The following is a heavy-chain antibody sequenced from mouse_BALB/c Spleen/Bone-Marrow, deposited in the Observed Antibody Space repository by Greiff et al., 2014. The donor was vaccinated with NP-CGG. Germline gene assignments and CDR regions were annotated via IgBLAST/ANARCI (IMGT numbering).Heavy chain of an antibody. CDR2: INPYNDGT. D-gene: IGHD2-2*01. CDR3: ARSLYGFDWYFDV. V-gene: IGHV1-14*01. CDR1: GYTFTSYV. J-gene: IGHJ1*01. Sequence: VQLKQSGPELVKLGASVKMSCKASGYTFTSYVMHWVKQKPGQGLEWIGNINPYNDGTKYNEKFKGKATLTSDKFSSTAYMELGSLTSEDSAVYYCARSLYGFDWYFDVWGAGTTVTVSS.